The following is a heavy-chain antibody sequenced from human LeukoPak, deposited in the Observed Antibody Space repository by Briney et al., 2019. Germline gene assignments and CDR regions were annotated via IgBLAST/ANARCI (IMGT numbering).Heavy chain of an antibody. CDR1: GFTFSICA. CDR2: ITSSGETT. V-gene: IGHV3-21*01. J-gene: IGHJ3*02. D-gene: IGHD6-13*01. Sequence: GGSLRLSCAASGFTFSICAMSWVRQAPGKGLEWVSSITSSGETTFYADSVKGRFTISRDNAKNSLYLQMNSLRAEDTAVYYRARYFYSSSSFDIWGQGTMVTVSS. CDR3: ARYFYSSSSFDI.